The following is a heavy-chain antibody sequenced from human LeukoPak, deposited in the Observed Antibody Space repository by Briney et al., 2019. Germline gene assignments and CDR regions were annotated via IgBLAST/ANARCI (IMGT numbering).Heavy chain of an antibody. CDR2: IYPGVSDA. J-gene: IGHJ3*02. Sequence: KFGESLKISCKGSGYSFTNYWIAWVRQMPGQGLEWMAIIYPGVSDARYSPSFQGQVTISVDKSISTTYLRWSSLKASDTAMYYCARRGWGFGEPKRDHDTFDIWGQGTMVTVSS. CDR1: GYSFTNYW. D-gene: IGHD3-10*01. V-gene: IGHV5-51*01. CDR3: ARRGWGFGEPKRDHDTFDI.